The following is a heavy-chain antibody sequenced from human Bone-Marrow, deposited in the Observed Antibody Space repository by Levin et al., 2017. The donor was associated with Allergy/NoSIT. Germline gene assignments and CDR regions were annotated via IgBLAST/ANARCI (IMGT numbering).Heavy chain of an antibody. D-gene: IGHD2-2*01. CDR1: GFNFASYG. J-gene: IGHJ4*02. CDR2: ISGTGRHL. CDR3: AKDEGPFSSSFAFDC. Sequence: GGSLRLSCAASGFNFASYGMNWVRQAPGKGLEWVSSISGTGRHLYLADSLKGRFTISRANAKNSLSLQMNNLRVEDTAVFYCAKDEGPFSSSFAFDCWGQGALVTVSS. V-gene: IGHV3-21*01.